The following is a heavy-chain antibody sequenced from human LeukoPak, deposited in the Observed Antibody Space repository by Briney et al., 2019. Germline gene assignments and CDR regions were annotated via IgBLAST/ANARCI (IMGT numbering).Heavy chain of an antibody. CDR3: ARGALGMSGRIVDAFDI. CDR2: ISSSSRYI. J-gene: IGHJ3*02. V-gene: IGHV3-21*01. CDR1: GFIFSSYT. Sequence: GGSLRLSCAASGFIFSSYTMNWVRQAPGKGLEWVSSISSSSRYIYFVDSVKGRFTISRDNAQNSLYLKMNSLRAEDTAVYYCARGALGMSGRIVDAFDIWGQGTRVTVSS. D-gene: IGHD1-14*01.